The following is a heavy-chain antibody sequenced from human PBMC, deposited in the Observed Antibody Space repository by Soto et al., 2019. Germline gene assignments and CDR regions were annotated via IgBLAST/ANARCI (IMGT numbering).Heavy chain of an antibody. CDR2: ISSRGDII. J-gene: IGHJ4*02. Sequence: GGSLRLSCAVSGFIFSDYYMSWIRQAPGKGLGWVSYISSRGDIIYYADSVKGRFTISRDNAKNSLYLQMNSLRAEDTAVYYCARDLGYYDSSGCFDYWGQGTLVTVSS. V-gene: IGHV3-11*01. D-gene: IGHD3-22*01. CDR1: GFIFSDYY. CDR3: ARDLGYYDSSGCFDY.